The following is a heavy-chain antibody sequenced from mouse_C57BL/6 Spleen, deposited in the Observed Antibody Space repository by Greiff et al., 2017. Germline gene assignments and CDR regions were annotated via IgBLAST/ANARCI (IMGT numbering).Heavy chain of an antibody. CDR3: ALITPVVAGSFDY. J-gene: IGHJ2*01. V-gene: IGHV14-2*01. D-gene: IGHD1-1*01. CDR2: IDPEDGET. CDR1: GFNINDYY. Sequence: EVQLQQSGAELVKPGASVQLSCTASGFNINDYYMHWVKQRTEQGLEWIGRIDPEDGETKYAPQFPGKATITADTSSNTAYLQLSSLTSEDTAVYFCALITPVVAGSFDYWGQGTTRTVSS.